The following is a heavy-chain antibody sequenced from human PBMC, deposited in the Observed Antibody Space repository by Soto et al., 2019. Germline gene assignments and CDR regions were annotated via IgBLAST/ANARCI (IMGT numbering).Heavy chain of an antibody. CDR2: IYYSGRT. CDR1: GGSISSGGYY. D-gene: IGHD2-15*01. CDR3: AREYCSGGSCYARGWFDP. V-gene: IGHV4-31*03. Sequence: QVQLQESGPGLVKPSQTLSLTCPVSGGSISSGGYYWSWIRQHPGKGLEWIGYIYYSGRTYYNPSLKSRVTISVDTSKNQFALKLSSVTAADTAVYYCAREYCSGGSCYARGWFDPWGQGTLVTVSS. J-gene: IGHJ5*02.